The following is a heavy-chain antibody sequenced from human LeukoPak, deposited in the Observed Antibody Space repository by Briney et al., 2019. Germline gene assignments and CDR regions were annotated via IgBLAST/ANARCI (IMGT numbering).Heavy chain of an antibody. CDR1: GFTFSTHG. V-gene: IGHV3-7*01. D-gene: IGHD6-13*01. CDR3: GRVIAGAIDY. J-gene: IGHJ4*02. Sequence: GGSLRLSCVVSGFTFSTHGFHWVRQAPGKGLEWVANINLDGSERFYVDFVKGRFTISRDNADNSMYLQMNSLRAEDTAVYYCGRVIAGAIDYWGQGTLVTVSS. CDR2: INLDGSER.